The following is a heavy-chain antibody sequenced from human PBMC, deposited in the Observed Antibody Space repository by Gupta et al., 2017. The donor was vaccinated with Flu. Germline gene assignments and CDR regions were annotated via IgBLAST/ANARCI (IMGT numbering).Heavy chain of an antibody. V-gene: IGHV3-7*01. D-gene: IGHD3-22*01. CDR3: ARERGSSGYCYFDF. CDR1: EFTLSSYW. Sequence: DVQLVESGGGLVQPGGSLRLSCAASEFTLSSYWMSWVRQAPGKGLEWVANIKRDGTEEYYVDSVRGRFTISRDNAKNALYLQMNSLRAEDTAMYYCARERGSSGYCYFDFWGQGTLVTVSA. CDR2: IKRDGTEE. J-gene: IGHJ4*02.